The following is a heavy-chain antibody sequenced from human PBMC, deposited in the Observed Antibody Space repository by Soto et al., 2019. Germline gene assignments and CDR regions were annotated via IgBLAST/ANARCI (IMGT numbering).Heavy chain of an antibody. Sequence: GGSLSLSCAASGFTFSNHDMHWVRQAAGKGLEWVSGFGRVGDIYYSGSVKGRFTISRDNAGNSLYLQMNSLTAGDTAVYYCARRFCRGGSCPGIGFDYWGQGILVTVSS. V-gene: IGHV3-13*01. D-gene: IGHD2-15*01. J-gene: IGHJ4*02. CDR2: FGRVGDI. CDR1: GFTFSNHD. CDR3: ARRFCRGGSCPGIGFDY.